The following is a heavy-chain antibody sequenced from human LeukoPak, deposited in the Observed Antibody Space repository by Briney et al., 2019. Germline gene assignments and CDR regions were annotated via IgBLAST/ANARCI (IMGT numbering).Heavy chain of an antibody. V-gene: IGHV6-1*01. Sequence: SQTLSLTCAISGDSVSTNAWNWIRQSPARGLEWLGRTYYNSKWYNEYALSVKSRITISPDTSKNQFSLQLNSVTPEDTAVYLCARGYFARGFDTWGQGTLVTASS. D-gene: IGHD3-10*01. J-gene: IGHJ5*02. CDR3: ARGYFARGFDT. CDR2: TYYNSKWYN. CDR1: GDSVSTNA.